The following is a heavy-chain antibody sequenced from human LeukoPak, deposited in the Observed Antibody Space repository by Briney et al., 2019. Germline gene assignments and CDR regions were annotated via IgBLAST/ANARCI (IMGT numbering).Heavy chain of an antibody. CDR3: ARDRGYSYGYIAY. CDR1: GFTFSSYA. V-gene: IGHV3-30-3*01. D-gene: IGHD5-18*01. CDR2: ISYDGSNK. J-gene: IGHJ4*02. Sequence: GGSLRLSCAASGFTFSSYAMHWVRQAPGKGLEWVAVISYDGSNKYYADSVKGRFTISIDNSKNTLYLQMNSLRAEDTAVYYCARDRGYSYGYIAYWGQGTLVTVSS.